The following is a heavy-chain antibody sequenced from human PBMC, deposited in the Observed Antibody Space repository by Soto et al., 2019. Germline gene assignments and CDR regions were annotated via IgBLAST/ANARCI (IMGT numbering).Heavy chain of an antibody. J-gene: IGHJ2*01. V-gene: IGHV1-8*01. D-gene: IGHD1-1*01. Sequence: QVPLVQSGAEVKKPGASVKVSCKASGYPFTSYDINWVRLAPGQGLEWMGWMNGDRDNTGCRQKFQGRLTMTKDTSKNTAYMELSSLTSEDTAVYFCARRTIAHWYFDLWGRGTLVTVSS. CDR1: GYPFTSYD. CDR3: ARRTIAHWYFDL. CDR2: MNGDRDNT.